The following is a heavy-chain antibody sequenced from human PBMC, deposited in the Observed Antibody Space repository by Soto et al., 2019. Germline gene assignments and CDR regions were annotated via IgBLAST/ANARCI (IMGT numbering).Heavy chain of an antibody. CDR3: ARGRYGDY. D-gene: IGHD1-1*01. CDR2: ISAHNGNT. V-gene: IGHV1-18*01. CDR1: GYTFTSYG. Sequence: QVHLVQSGAEVTKPGASVKVSCKASGYTFTSYGITWVRQAPGQGLEWMGWISAHNGNTDYAQKLQGRVSVTTASYTSTAYMELRSLRADDTSVYDWARGRYGDYWGQGALVTVSS. J-gene: IGHJ4*02.